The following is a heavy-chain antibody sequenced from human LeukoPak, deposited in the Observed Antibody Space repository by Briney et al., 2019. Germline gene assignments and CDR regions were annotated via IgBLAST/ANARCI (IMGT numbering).Heavy chain of an antibody. CDR1: GFTFSSYA. J-gene: IGHJ4*02. CDR3: AKSRRYYDSSGSQYYFDY. CDR2: ISGSGGST. Sequence: GGSLRLSCAASGFTFSSYAMSWVRQAPGKGLEWVSAISGSGGSTYYADSVKGRFTISRDNSKNTLYLQMNSLRAEDTAVYYCAKSRRYYDSSGSQYYFDYWGQGTLVTVSS. V-gene: IGHV3-23*01. D-gene: IGHD3-22*01.